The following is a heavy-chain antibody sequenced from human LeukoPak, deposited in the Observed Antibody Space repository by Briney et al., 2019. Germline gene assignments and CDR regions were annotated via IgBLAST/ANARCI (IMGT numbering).Heavy chain of an antibody. J-gene: IGHJ4*02. CDR2: IYHSGST. Sequence: SETLSLTCAVSGYSISSGYYWGWIRQPPGKGLKWIGSIYHSGSTYYNPSLKSRVTISVDTSKNQFSLKLSSVTAADTAVYYCASASPGRSYYYDSSGYFDYWGQGTLVTVSS. V-gene: IGHV4-38-2*01. CDR3: ASASPGRSYYYDSSGYFDY. D-gene: IGHD3-22*01. CDR1: GYSISSGYY.